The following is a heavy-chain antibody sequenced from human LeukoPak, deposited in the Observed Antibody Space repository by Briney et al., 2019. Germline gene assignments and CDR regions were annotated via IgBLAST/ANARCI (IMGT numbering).Heavy chain of an antibody. CDR1: GGSISSSNYY. V-gene: IGHV4-39*07. CDR3: ARGLPQYYYYYMDV. Sequence: SETLSLTCSVSGGSISSSNYYWDWIRQPPGKGLEWIGSIYSSGSTYYNPSLKSRVTLSVDTSKNLFSLRLHSVTAADTALYYCARGLPQYYYYYMDVWGKGTTVTVSS. J-gene: IGHJ6*03. CDR2: IYSSGST.